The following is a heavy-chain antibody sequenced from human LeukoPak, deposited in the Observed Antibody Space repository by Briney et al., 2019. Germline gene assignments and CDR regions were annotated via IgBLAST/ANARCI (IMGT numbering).Heavy chain of an antibody. Sequence: HSGGSLRLSCAASGFTFDDYGMSWVRQAPGKGLEWVSAISGSGGSTYYADSVKGRFTISRDNSKNTLYLQMNSLRAEDTAVYYCAKDGGSGYYDYWGQGTLVTVSS. CDR2: ISGSGGST. CDR1: GFTFDDYG. D-gene: IGHD3-22*01. J-gene: IGHJ4*02. CDR3: AKDGGSGYYDY. V-gene: IGHV3-23*01.